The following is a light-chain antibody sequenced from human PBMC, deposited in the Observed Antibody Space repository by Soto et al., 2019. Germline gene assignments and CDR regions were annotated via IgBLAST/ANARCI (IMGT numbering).Light chain of an antibody. J-gene: IGKJ1*01. CDR1: QSVLYSSNNTNY. Sequence: DIVMTQSPDALAVSLGARSTINCKSSQSVLYSSNNTNYLAWYQQTPGQPPKLLIYWASTRESGVPDRFSGSGSGTDFTLTISSLQAEDVAVYYCQQYYSTSATFGQGTKVELK. CDR3: QQYYSTSAT. CDR2: WAS. V-gene: IGKV4-1*01.